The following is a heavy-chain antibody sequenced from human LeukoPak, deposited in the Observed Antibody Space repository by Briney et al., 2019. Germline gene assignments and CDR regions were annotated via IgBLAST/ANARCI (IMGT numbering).Heavy chain of an antibody. CDR3: AKDEGIVVVPAAFGW. V-gene: IGHV3-11*01. J-gene: IGHJ4*02. D-gene: IGHD2-2*01. CDR1: GFTFSDYY. Sequence: GGSLRLSCAVSGFTFSDYYMSWIRQAPGKGLEWVSYISGSGSTIYYADSVKGRFTISRDNSKNTLYLQMNSLRAEDTAVYYCAKDEGIVVVPAAFGWWGQGTLVTVSS. CDR2: ISGSGSTI.